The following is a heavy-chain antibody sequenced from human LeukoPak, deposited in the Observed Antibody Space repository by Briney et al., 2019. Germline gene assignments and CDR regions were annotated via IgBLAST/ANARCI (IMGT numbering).Heavy chain of an antibody. Sequence: GGSLRLSCAASEFTFSSYAMHWVRQAPGKGLEWVAIIWYDGSKKYYADSVKGRFTISRDNSMNTLYLQMNSLRAEDTAVYYCARLTGWSAIDYWGQGTQVTVSS. CDR3: ARLTGWSAIDY. V-gene: IGHV3-33*08. D-gene: IGHD6-19*01. CDR1: EFTFSSYA. CDR2: IWYDGSKK. J-gene: IGHJ4*02.